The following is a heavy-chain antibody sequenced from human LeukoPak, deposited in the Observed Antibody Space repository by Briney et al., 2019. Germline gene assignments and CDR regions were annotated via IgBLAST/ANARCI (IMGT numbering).Heavy chain of an antibody. V-gene: IGHV4-59*12. CDR1: GGSISSYY. J-gene: IGHJ4*02. Sequence: SETLSLTCTVSGGSISSYYWSWIRQPPGKGLEWIGYIYYSGSTNYNPSLKSRVTISVDTSKNQFSLKLSSVTAADTAVYYCARVDSSGWYRALDYWGQGTLVTVSS. CDR3: ARVDSSGWYRALDY. CDR2: IYYSGST. D-gene: IGHD6-19*01.